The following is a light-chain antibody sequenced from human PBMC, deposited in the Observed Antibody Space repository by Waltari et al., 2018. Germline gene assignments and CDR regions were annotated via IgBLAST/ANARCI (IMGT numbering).Light chain of an antibody. Sequence: DVQMTQSPSTLSASVGDRVTITCRASQSISDSLAWYQQQPGKAPNLLLSRASRLESGVPSRFSGSRSGAEFTLSISSLQPDDFATYSCQQYNNYPWTFGQGTNVEIK. CDR3: QQYNNYPWT. CDR1: QSISDS. CDR2: RAS. J-gene: IGKJ1*01. V-gene: IGKV1-5*03.